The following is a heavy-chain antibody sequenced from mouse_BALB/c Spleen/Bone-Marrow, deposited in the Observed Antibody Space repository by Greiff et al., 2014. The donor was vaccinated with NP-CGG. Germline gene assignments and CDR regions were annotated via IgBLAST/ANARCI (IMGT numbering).Heavy chain of an antibody. Sequence: VQLQESGPELVRPGASVKMSCKASDYTFTSYWMHWVEQRPGQGLEWIGMIDPSNSETRLNQKFKDKATLNVDKSSNTAYMHLSSLTSEDSAVYYCARTFQPRRAMDYWGQGSSVTVSS. CDR1: DYTFTSYW. CDR2: IDPSNSET. V-gene: IGHV1-74*04. J-gene: IGHJ4*01. D-gene: IGHD6-1*01. CDR3: ARTFQPRRAMDY.